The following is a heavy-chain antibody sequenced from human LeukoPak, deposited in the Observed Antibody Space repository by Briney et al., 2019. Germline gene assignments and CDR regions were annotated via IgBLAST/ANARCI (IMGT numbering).Heavy chain of an antibody. CDR2: IKQDGSEK. CDR1: GFTLSSYW. D-gene: IGHD3-22*01. CDR3: EGPGGGGGNSSGYYFDH. V-gene: IGHV3-7*05. J-gene: IGHJ4*02. Sequence: GGSLRLSCVASGFTLSSYWMSWVRQAPGKGQEWVASIKQDGSEKYYVDSVKGRFTISRDNAKNSLYLQMNSLRAEDTAVYHCEGPGGGGGNSSGYYFDHWGQGTLVTVSS.